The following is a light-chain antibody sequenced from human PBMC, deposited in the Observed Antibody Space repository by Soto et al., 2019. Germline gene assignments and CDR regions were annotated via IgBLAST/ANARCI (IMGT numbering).Light chain of an antibody. J-gene: IGKJ1*01. CDR3: QQSYSTPS. CDR1: QSINTY. CDR2: AAS. Sequence: DIQMTQSPSSLSASVGDRVTITCRAGQSINTYLNWYQQKPGKAPKLLIYAASSLQSGVPSRFSGSGSGTDFTLTTSSLQPDDFATYYCQQSYSTPSFGQGTKVEIK. V-gene: IGKV1-39*01.